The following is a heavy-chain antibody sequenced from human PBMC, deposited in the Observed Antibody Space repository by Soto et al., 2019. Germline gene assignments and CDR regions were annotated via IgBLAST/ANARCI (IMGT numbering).Heavy chain of an antibody. Sequence: GASVKVSCKASGYTFRNFGISWVRQAPGQGLEWMVWISAYNANANYAQKFQGRLTMTADTSTSTAYMELRSLRSDDTAVYYCARENNYFDYWGQGTLVTVSS. CDR3: ARENNYFDY. CDR1: GYTFRNFG. J-gene: IGHJ4*02. CDR2: ISAYNANA. V-gene: IGHV1-18*01.